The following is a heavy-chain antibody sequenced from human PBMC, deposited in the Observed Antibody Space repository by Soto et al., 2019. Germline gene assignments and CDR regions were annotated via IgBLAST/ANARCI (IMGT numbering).Heavy chain of an antibody. CDR3: AKELPMPTTPGADY. CDR1: GGSISSSNW. CDR2: IYHSGST. D-gene: IGHD5-12*01. V-gene: IGHV4-4*02. J-gene: IGHJ4*02. Sequence: SETLSLTCAVSGGSISSSNWWSWVRQPPGKGLEWIGEIYHSGSTNYNPSLKSRVTISVDKSKNQFSLKLSSVTAADTAVYYCAKELPMPTTPGADYLGQGTLVTVCS.